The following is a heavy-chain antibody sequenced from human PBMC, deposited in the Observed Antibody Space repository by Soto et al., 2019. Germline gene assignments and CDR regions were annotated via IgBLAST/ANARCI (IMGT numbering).Heavy chain of an antibody. J-gene: IGHJ4*02. V-gene: IGHV1-2*04. CDR3: ARGDYDILTGVDY. CDR1: GYTFTGYY. D-gene: IGHD3-9*01. Sequence: GASVKVSCKASGYTFTGYYMHWVRRAPGQGLEWMGWINPNSGGTNYAQKFQGWVTMTRDTSISTAYMELSRLRSDDTAVYYCARGDYDILTGVDYWGQGTLVTVSS. CDR2: INPNSGGT.